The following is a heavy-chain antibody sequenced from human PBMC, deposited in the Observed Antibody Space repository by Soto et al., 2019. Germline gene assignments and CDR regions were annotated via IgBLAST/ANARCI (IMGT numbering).Heavy chain of an antibody. J-gene: IGHJ4*02. CDR2: ISSSSSTI. D-gene: IGHD4-17*01. Sequence: PGGSLRLSCAASGFTFSSYSMNWVRQAPGKGLEWVSYISSSSSTIYYADSVKGRFTISRDNAKNSLYLQMNSLRDEDTAVYYCARDFEDYGDYYFDYWGQGTLVTVSS. V-gene: IGHV3-48*02. CDR3: ARDFEDYGDYYFDY. CDR1: GFTFSSYS.